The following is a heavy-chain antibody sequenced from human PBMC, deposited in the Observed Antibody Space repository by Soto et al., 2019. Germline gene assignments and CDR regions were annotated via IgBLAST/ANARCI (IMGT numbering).Heavy chain of an antibody. CDR3: ARENRSRRGGSNWFDP. D-gene: IGHD2-15*01. Sequence: ASVKVSCKAYGYTFTDYYIHWVRRAPGQGPEWMGWINPNSGGTNYAQKFQGWVTMTRDTSISTAYMELSRLRSDDTAVYYCARENRSRRGGSNWFDPWGQGTLVTVSS. CDR1: GYTFTDYY. CDR2: INPNSGGT. J-gene: IGHJ5*02. V-gene: IGHV1-2*04.